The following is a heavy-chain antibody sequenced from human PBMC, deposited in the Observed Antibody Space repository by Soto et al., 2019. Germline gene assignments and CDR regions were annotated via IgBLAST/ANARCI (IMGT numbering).Heavy chain of an antibody. CDR3: ARSGVSSSWYAYYYYGRDV. V-gene: IGHV4-59*01. Sequence: QVQLQESGPGLVKPSETLSLTCTVSGGSISSYYWSWIRQPPGKGLEWIGNIFYSGSTRYNPSLKSRVTISVDTSKNQFSLKLSSVTPADTAVYYCARSGVSSSWYAYYYYGRDVWGQGTTVTVSS. J-gene: IGHJ6*02. CDR1: GGSISSYY. CDR2: IFYSGST. D-gene: IGHD6-13*01.